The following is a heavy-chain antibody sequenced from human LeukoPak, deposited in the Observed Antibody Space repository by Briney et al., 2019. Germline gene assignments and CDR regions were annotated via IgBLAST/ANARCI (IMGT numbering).Heavy chain of an antibody. D-gene: IGHD5-24*01. V-gene: IGHV4-61*01. CDR3: ARGRGGYKNGGFDY. CDR2: MFYSEST. J-gene: IGHJ4*02. CDR1: GASVSDGNYY. Sequence: PSETLSLTCSVSGASVSDGNYYWSWIRQPPGKGLEWIGYMFYSESTKYNPSLKSRLTISVDTSKNQFSLKLSSVTAADTAVYYCARGRGGYKNGGFDYWGQGTLVAVSS.